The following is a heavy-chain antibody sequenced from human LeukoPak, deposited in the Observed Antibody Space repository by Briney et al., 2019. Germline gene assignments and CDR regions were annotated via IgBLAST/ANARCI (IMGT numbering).Heavy chain of an antibody. V-gene: IGHV4-34*01. CDR2: INHSGSA. CDR1: GGSFSGYY. Sequence: SETLSLTCVVYGGSFSGYYWTWIRQPPGKGLEWIGEINHSGSANYNPSLESRVTISVDTSKNQFSLKLSSVTAADTAVYYCARWWGFDPWGQGTLVTVSS. D-gene: IGHD2-15*01. J-gene: IGHJ5*02. CDR3: ARWWGFDP.